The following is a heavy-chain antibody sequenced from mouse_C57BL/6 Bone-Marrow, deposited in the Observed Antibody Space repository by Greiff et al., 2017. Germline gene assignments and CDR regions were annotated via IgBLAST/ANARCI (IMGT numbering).Heavy chain of an antibody. CDR2: FYPGSGSI. Sequence: VKLMESGAELVKPGASVKLSCKASGYTFTEYTIHWVKQRSGQGLEWIGWFYPGSGSIKYNEKFKDKATLTADKSSSTVYMELSRLTSEDSAVYFCARHEAHYYGSSYWYFDVWGTGTTVTVSS. D-gene: IGHD1-1*01. V-gene: IGHV1-62-2*01. J-gene: IGHJ1*03. CDR1: GYTFTEYT. CDR3: ARHEAHYYGSSYWYFDV.